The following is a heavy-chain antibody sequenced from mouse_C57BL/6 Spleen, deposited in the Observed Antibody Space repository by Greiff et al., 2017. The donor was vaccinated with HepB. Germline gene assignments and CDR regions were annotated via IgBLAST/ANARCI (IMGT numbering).Heavy chain of an antibody. CDR2: IYPGSGST. D-gene: IGHD2-1*01. CDR1: GYTFTSYW. Sequence: VQLQQPGAELVKPGASVKMSCKASGYTFTSYWITWVKQRPGQGLEWIGDIYPGSGSTNYNEKFKSKATLTVDTSSSTAYMQLSSLTSEDSAVYYCARGGDYGNYEYFDVWGTGTTVTVAS. V-gene: IGHV1-55*01. CDR3: ARGGDYGNYEYFDV. J-gene: IGHJ1*03.